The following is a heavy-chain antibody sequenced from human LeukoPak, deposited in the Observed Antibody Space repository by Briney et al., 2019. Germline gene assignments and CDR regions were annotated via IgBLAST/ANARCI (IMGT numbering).Heavy chain of an antibody. CDR3: ARDRTYYYDSSGYYDGDY. V-gene: IGHV3-74*01. CDR2: LNYDGGRT. Sequence: GGSLRLSCEASGFIFRNYYMHWVRQAPGKGLVWVSRLNYDGGRTNYADSVKGRFTISRDNAKNSLYLQMTSLRAEDTAVYYCARDRTYYYDSSGYYDGDYWGQGTLVTVSS. CDR1: GFIFRNYY. D-gene: IGHD3-22*01. J-gene: IGHJ4*02.